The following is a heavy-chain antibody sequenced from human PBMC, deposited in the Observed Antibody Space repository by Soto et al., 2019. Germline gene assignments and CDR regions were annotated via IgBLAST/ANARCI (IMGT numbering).Heavy chain of an antibody. V-gene: IGHV3-21*04. CDR3: ARGPDSSTGYYGPFEY. CDR1: GFTFSSYT. J-gene: IGHJ4*02. D-gene: IGHD3-9*01. Sequence: GGSLRLSCAASGFTFSSYTMNWVRQGPGKGLEWVSSISRSSNYIYYTDSVKGRFTISRDNAKNTLYLQMNSLKIEDTDVFYCARGPDSSTGYYGPFEYWGQGTLVTVSS. CDR2: ISRSSNYI.